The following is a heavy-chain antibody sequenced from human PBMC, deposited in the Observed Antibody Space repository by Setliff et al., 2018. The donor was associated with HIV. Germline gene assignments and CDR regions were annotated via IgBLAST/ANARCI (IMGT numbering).Heavy chain of an antibody. D-gene: IGHD6-13*01. J-gene: IGHJ4*02. Sequence: SETLSLTCTVSGDSISSTSYYWGWIRQPPGKGLEWIGSIYYSGSTYYNPSLKSRVTVSVDTSKNQFSLKLSSVTAADTAIYYCATDTFYSSSPTAFDYWGQGTLVTVSS. CDR2: IYYSGST. CDR3: ATDTFYSSSPTAFDY. CDR1: GDSISSTSYY. V-gene: IGHV4-39*01.